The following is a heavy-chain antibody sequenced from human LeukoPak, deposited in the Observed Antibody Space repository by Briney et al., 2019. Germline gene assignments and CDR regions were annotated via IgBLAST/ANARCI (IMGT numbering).Heavy chain of an antibody. CDR2: INPSGGTT. J-gene: IGHJ4*02. Sequence: ASVKVSCKASGYTFISYYMYWVRQAPGQGLEWMGIINPSGGTTSYAQKFQGRVTMTRDTSTSTVYMELSSLRSEDTAVYYCARRRDGYSYFDYWGQGTLVTVSS. D-gene: IGHD5-24*01. CDR1: GYTFISYY. CDR3: ARRRDGYSYFDY. V-gene: IGHV1-46*01.